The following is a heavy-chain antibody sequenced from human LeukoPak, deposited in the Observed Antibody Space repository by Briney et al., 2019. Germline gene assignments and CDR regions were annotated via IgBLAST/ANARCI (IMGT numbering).Heavy chain of an antibody. CDR1: GGSISSNSYY. J-gene: IGHJ6*03. V-gene: IGHV4-39*07. Sequence: TSETLSLTCTVSGGSISSNSYYWGWIRQPPGKGLEWIGSIYYSGSTYYNPSLKSRVTISVDTSKNQFSLKLSSVTAADTAVYYCARATYYSGAGSCIYYYMDVWAKGTTVTVSS. CDR2: IYYSGST. D-gene: IGHD3-10*01. CDR3: ARATYYSGAGSCIYYYMDV.